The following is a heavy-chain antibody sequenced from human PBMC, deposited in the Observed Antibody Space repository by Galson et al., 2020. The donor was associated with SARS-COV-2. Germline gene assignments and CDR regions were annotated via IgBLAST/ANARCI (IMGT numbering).Heavy chain of an antibody. V-gene: IGHV1-18*01. CDR2: ISAYNGNT. Sequence: ASVKVSCKASGYTFTSYGISWVRQAPGQGLEWMGWISAYNGNTNYAQKLQGRVTMTTDTSTSTAYMELRSLRSDDTSVYYCARLNLMYSSNCNPYYYYGMDVWGQGTTVTVSS. CDR3: ARLNLMYSSNCNPYYYYGMDV. CDR1: GYTFTSYG. J-gene: IGHJ6*02. D-gene: IGHD6-13*01.